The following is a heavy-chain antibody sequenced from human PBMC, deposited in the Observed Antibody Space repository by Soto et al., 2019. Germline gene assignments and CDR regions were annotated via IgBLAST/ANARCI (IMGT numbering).Heavy chain of an antibody. CDR2: IYHSGST. D-gene: IGHD3-10*01. CDR3: ARDMVRGLHAFDI. CDR1: GGSISSGGYS. V-gene: IGHV4-30-2*01. Sequence: SLSLTCSVSGGSISSGGYSWSWIRQPPGKGLEWIGYIYHSGSTYYNPSLKSRVTISVDRSKNQFSLKLSSVTAADTAVYYCARDMVRGLHAFDIWGQGTMVTV. J-gene: IGHJ3*02.